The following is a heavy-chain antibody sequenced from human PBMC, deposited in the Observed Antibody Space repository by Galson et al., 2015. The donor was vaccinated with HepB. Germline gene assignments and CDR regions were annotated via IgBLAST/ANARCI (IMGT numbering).Heavy chain of an antibody. J-gene: IGHJ4*02. CDR3: ARERWGGSHTRGGIDY. V-gene: IGHV3-21*01. CDR1: GFTFSSYS. D-gene: IGHD1-26*01. CDR2: ISSSSSYI. Sequence: SLRLSCAASGFTFSSYSMNWVRQAPGKGLEWVSSISSSSSYIYYADSVKGRFTISRDNAKNSLYLQMNSLRAEDTAVYYCARERWGGSHTRGGIDYWGQGTLVTVSS.